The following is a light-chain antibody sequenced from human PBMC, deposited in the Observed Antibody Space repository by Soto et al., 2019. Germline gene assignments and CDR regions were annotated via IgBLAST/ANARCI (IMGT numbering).Light chain of an antibody. Sequence: DIQMTQSPSSLSASVGDRVTITCQASQSVSRRLAWFQQKPGKAPKLLIYDASSLESGVPSRFSGRGSGTEFTLTISSLQPDDCATYYCHTYNSYSLHTFGQGTK. CDR1: QSVSRR. J-gene: IGKJ2*01. V-gene: IGKV1-5*01. CDR3: HTYNSYSLHT. CDR2: DAS.